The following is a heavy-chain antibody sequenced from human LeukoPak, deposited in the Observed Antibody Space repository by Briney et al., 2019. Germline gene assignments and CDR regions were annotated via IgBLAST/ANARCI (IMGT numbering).Heavy chain of an antibody. CDR1: GGSISSGDYY. D-gene: IGHD5-12*01. CDR2: IYYSGST. J-gene: IGHJ3*02. Sequence: SETLSLTCTVSGGSISSGDYYWSWIRQPPGKGLEWIGYIYYSGSTYYDPSLKSRVTISVDTSKNQFSLKLSSVTAADTAAYYCARDLRYREDSGHAFDIWGQGTMVTVSS. V-gene: IGHV4-30-4*01. CDR3: ARDLRYREDSGHAFDI.